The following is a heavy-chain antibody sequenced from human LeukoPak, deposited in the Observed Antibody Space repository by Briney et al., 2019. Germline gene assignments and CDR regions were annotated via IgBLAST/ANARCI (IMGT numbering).Heavy chain of an antibody. CDR2: VRYDQSAT. CDR3: VKDQGECPGSRCYLRFLEY. D-gene: IGHD3-3*01. V-gene: IGHV3-30*02. J-gene: IGHJ4*02. Sequence: GGSLRLSCAASGFTFSIYGMHWVRQAPGKGLEWVAFVRYDQSATVYADSVQGRFAISRDNSKNTVYLQMNSLRVEDTALYFCVKDQGECPGSRCYLRFLEYWGQGTLVIVSS. CDR1: GFTFSIYG.